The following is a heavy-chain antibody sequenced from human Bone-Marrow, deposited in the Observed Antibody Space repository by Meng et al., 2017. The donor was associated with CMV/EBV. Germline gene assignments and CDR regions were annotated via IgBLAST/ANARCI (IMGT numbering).Heavy chain of an antibody. CDR2: IKQDGSEK. V-gene: IGHV3-7*04. J-gene: IGHJ4*02. Sequence: GESLKISCAASGFTFSSYAMSWVRQAPGKGLEWVANIKQDGSEKYYVDSVKGRFTISRDNAKNSLYLQMNSLRAEDTAVYYCARVKTFRYYFDYWGQGTLVTVSS. CDR1: GFTFSSYA. CDR3: ARVKTFRYYFDY. D-gene: IGHD3-9*01.